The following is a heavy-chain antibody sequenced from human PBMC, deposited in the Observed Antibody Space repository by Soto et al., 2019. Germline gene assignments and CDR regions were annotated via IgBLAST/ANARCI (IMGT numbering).Heavy chain of an antibody. V-gene: IGHV3-23*01. CDR2: FRESGGTT. J-gene: IGHJ4*02. CDR3: TRDTYSFWSGPSFFSF. CDR1: GFGFTFSTSA. Sequence: GGSLRLSCAASGFGFTFSTSAMSWVRQAPGKGLEWVSTFRESGGTTHYANSVKGRFTISRDTAKNILYLQMNSLRAEDTALYRCTRDTYSFWSGPSFFSFWGQGTLVTVSS. D-gene: IGHD3-3*01.